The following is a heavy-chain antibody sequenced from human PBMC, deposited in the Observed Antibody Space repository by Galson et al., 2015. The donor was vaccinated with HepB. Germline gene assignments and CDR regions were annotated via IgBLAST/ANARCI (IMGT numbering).Heavy chain of an antibody. Sequence: SVKVSCKASGYTFSSYYMHRVRQAPGQGLEWMGTINPSGVSTYYAQKFQGRVTMTRDTSTTTVYMELSSLRSEDTAVYYCARGEGRLWFGELLSGPFDYWGQGTLVTVSS. CDR3: ARGEGRLWFGELLSGPFDY. CDR2: INPSGVST. CDR1: GYTFSSYY. J-gene: IGHJ4*02. D-gene: IGHD3-10*01. V-gene: IGHV1-46*01.